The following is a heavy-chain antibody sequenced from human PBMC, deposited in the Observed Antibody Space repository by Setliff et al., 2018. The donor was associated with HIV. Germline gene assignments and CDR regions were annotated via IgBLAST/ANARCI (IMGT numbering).Heavy chain of an antibody. D-gene: IGHD6-6*01. J-gene: IGHJ4*02. CDR2: IYYSGTT. CDR3: AREFSSSSFDQ. CDR1: GGSISSGSHY. V-gene: IGHV4-39*02. Sequence: PSETLSLTCSVSGGSISSGSHYWGWIRQAPGKGLEWIGNIYYSGTTFYNPSLKSRVSMSVDTSRNEFSLKLTSVTAADTAVYYCAREFSSSSFDQWGQGTLVTVSS.